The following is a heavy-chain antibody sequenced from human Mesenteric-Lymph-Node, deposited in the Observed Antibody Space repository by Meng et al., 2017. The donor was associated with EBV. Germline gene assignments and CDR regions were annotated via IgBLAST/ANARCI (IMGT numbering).Heavy chain of an antibody. CDR2: IVPIFGTT. V-gene: IGHV1-69*01. D-gene: IGHD5-12*01. J-gene: IGHJ4*02. CDR1: GGTFRSHA. CDR3: ARGAATMPLEY. Sequence: QGQVVESGDEVKKPGSSGKVSCKASGGTFRSHAFSWVRQAPGQGLEWMGGIVPIFGTTTYAQKFQGRLTITADEATSTAHMELHGLRSDDTALYFCARGAATMPLEYWGQGALVTVSS.